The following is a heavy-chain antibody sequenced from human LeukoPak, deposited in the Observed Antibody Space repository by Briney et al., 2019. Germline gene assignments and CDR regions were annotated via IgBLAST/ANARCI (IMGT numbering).Heavy chain of an antibody. CDR2: IYYSGST. J-gene: IGHJ6*03. V-gene: IGHV4-59*12. Sequence: SETLSLTCTVSGGSISSYYWSWIRPPPGKGLEWIGYIYYSGSTNNNPSLQSRVTISVDPSKNQLSLKLSSVTAADTAVYYCAREDSGSYYNYYYFYMDVWGKGTTVTISS. D-gene: IGHD3-10*01. CDR3: AREDSGSYYNYYYFYMDV. CDR1: GGSISSYY.